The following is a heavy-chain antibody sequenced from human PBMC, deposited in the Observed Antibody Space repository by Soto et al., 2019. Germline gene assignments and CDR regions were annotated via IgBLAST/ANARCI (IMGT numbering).Heavy chain of an antibody. J-gene: IGHJ6*01. CDR3: KGGASSGSPSPYGMDV. CDR2: IYYSGST. D-gene: IGHD1-26*01. CDR1: GGSISSSSYY. Sequence: SVTLSLTCTVSGGSISSSSYYWGWIRQPPGKGLEWIGSIYYSGSTYYNPSLKSRVTISVDTSKNQFSLKLSSVTAADTAVYYCKGGASSGSPSPYGMDVWGQGTTLTVSS. V-gene: IGHV4-39*01.